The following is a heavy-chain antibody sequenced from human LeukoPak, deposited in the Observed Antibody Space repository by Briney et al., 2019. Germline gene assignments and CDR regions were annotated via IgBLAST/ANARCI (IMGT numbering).Heavy chain of an antibody. J-gene: IGHJ4*02. CDR1: GYTFTNYY. CDR3: ARDEGGDYGDYSPYFDY. CDR2: INPSGGST. Sequence: ASVKVSCKASGYTFTNYYIHWVRQAPGQGLEWMGIINPSGGSTAYAQKFQGGVTMTSDTSTSTVYMELSSLRSEDTAVYYCARDEGGDYGDYSPYFDYWGQGTLVTVSS. V-gene: IGHV1-46*01. D-gene: IGHD4-17*01.